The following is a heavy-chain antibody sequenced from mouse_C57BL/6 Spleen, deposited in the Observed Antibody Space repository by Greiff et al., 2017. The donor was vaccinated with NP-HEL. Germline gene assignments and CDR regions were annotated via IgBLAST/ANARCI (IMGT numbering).Heavy chain of an antibody. V-gene: IGHV1-4*01. CDR1: GYTFTSYT. D-gene: IGHD1-1*02. CDR3: ARSDYFYAMDY. J-gene: IGHJ4*01. Sequence: VKLVESGAELARPGASVKMSCKASGYTFTSYTMHWVKQRPGQGLEWIGYINPSSGYTKYNQKFKDKATLTADKSSSTAYMQLSSLTSEDSAVYYCARSDYFYAMDYWGQGTSVTVSS. CDR2: INPSSGYT.